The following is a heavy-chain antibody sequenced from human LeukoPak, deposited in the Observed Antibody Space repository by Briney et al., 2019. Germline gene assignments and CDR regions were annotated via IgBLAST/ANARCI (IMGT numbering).Heavy chain of an antibody. J-gene: IGHJ6*03. V-gene: IGHV1-8*01. CDR1: GYTFTNYD. Sequence: ASVKVSCKASGYTFTNYDINWVRQATGQGLEWMGYMKPNSGNTGYAQKFQGRVTMTRDTSISTAYMELSSLTSEDTAVYYCARSPRSYCSSTSCYTDYYYMDVWGKGTTVTVSS. CDR3: ARSPRSYCSSTSCYTDYYYMDV. CDR2: MKPNSGNT. D-gene: IGHD2-2*02.